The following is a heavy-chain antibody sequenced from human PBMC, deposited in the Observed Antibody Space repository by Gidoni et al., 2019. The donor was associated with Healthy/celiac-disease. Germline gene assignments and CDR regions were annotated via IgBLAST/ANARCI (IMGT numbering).Heavy chain of an antibody. Sequence: QVQLQESGPGLVKPSATLSLTCTVSGGSISSYYWSWIRQPPGKGLEWIGYIYYSGSTNYNPSLKSRVTISVDTSKNQFSLKLSSVTAADTAVYYCATTGGMDYYYYYGMDVWGQGTTVTVSS. CDR1: GGSISSYY. J-gene: IGHJ6*02. D-gene: IGHD3-16*01. CDR2: IYYSGST. V-gene: IGHV4-59*01. CDR3: ATTGGMDYYYYYGMDV.